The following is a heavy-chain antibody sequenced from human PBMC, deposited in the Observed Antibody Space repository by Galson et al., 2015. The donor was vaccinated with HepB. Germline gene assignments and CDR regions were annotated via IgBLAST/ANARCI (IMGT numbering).Heavy chain of an antibody. V-gene: IGHV3-23*01. D-gene: IGHD3-9*01. CDR1: GVIFSDYA. Sequence: SRRHSGAAPGVIFSDYAMGWVRQAPGRGLEWVSTISGSGDTTYYADSVKGRFTISRDNSKNTMYLQMSSLRADDSAVFYCAARRGAGDLFCYDFWGQGTLVTVSS. CDR2: ISGSGDTT. CDR3: AARRGAGDLFCYDF. J-gene: IGHJ4*02.